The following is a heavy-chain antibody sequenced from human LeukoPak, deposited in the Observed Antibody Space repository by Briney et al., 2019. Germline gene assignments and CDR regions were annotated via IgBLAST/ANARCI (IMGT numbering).Heavy chain of an antibody. CDR3: AKAEGYDILTGPDY. CDR1: GFTFSSYA. Sequence: GGSLRLSCATSGFTFSSYAMSWVRQAPGKGLEWVSGIGASGGSTYYADSVKGRFTISRDNSKNTLYLQMNSLRTEDTAVYYCAKAEGYDILTGPDYWGQGTLVTVSS. D-gene: IGHD3-9*01. J-gene: IGHJ4*02. V-gene: IGHV3-23*01. CDR2: IGASGGST.